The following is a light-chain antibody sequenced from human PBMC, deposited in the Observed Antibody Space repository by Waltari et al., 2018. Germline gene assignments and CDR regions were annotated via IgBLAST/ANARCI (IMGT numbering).Light chain of an antibody. Sequence: QSALTQPASVSGSPGQSVTISCPGTSSDVGGYHYVSWYQHHPGKAPKLMIYDVSNRPSGVSNRFSGSKSANTASLTISGLQAEDEADYYCSSYTSSRTRVFGGGTKLTVL. CDR2: DVS. CDR1: SSDVGGYHY. J-gene: IGLJ3*02. CDR3: SSYTSSRTRV. V-gene: IGLV2-14*03.